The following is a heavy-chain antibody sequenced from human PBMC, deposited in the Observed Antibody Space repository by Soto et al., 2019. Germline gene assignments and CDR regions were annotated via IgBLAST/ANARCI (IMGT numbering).Heavy chain of an antibody. CDR2: INLSGST. CDR1: GGSFSGYY. V-gene: IGHV4-34*01. J-gene: IGHJ4*02. D-gene: IGHD2-15*01. CDR3: ARGGPFVVVVLTPTPTPNLDY. Sequence: QVQLQQWGAGLLKPSETLSLTCAVYGGSFSGYYWSWIRQPPGKGLEWIGEINLSGSTNYNPSLKSRVTISADTSKNQFSLRLTSVTAADTAVYYCARGGPFVVVVLTPTPTPNLDYWGQGILVTVSS.